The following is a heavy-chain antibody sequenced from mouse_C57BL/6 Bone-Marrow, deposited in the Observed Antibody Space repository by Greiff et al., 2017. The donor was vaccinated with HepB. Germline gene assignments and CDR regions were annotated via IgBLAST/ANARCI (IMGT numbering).Heavy chain of an antibody. Sequence: EVQRVESGGGLVKPGGSLKLSCAASGFTFSDYGMHWVRQAPEKGLEWVAYISSGSSTIYYADTVKGRFTISRDNAKNTLFLQMTSLRSEDTAMYYCARRDDPAWFAYWGQGTLVTVSA. CDR2: ISSGSSTI. D-gene: IGHD2-3*01. V-gene: IGHV5-17*01. J-gene: IGHJ3*01. CDR1: GFTFSDYG. CDR3: ARRDDPAWFAY.